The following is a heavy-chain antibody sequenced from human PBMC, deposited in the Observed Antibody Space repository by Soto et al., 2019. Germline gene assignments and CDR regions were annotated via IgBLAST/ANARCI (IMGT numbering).Heavy chain of an antibody. V-gene: IGHV4-4*02. CDR3: ARGPLSMVRGVITLNYYFDY. Sequence: QVQLQESGPGLVKPSGTLSLTCAVSGGSISSSNWWSWVRQPPGKGLEWIGEIYHSGSTNYNPSLKSRFSISVRSSRNQFSLNLSSVTAADTAVFYCARGPLSMVRGVITLNYYFDYWGQVTLVTVSS. CDR2: IYHSGST. D-gene: IGHD3-10*01. CDR1: GGSISSSNW. J-gene: IGHJ4*02.